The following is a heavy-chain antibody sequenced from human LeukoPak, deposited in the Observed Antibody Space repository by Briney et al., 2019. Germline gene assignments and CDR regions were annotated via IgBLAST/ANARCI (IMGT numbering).Heavy chain of an antibody. J-gene: IGHJ4*02. D-gene: IGHD3-9*01. CDR1: GFTFSSHG. CDR3: AKGHDILTGYDLGG. Sequence: PGGSLRLSCAASGFTFSSHGMHWVRQAPGKGLEWVAFIRYDGSNKYYADSVKGRFTISRDNSKNTLYLQMNSLRAEDTAVYYCAKGHDILTGYDLGGWGQGTLVTVSS. V-gene: IGHV3-30*02. CDR2: IRYDGSNK.